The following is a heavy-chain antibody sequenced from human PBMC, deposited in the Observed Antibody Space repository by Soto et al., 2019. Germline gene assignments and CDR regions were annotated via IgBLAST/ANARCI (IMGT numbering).Heavy chain of an antibody. CDR2: IWHDGSNQ. CDR3: ARDYRWYIDL. CDR1: GFTFGNFG. V-gene: IGHV3-33*01. Sequence: QVQLVESGGGVVQSGGSLRLSCAASGFTFGNFGIHWVRQAPGKGLEWVAFIWHDGSNQYYTDSVKGRFTISRENSRNTVSLQMNSLGGEDTAVYQCARDYRWYIDLWGRGTLVTVSS. J-gene: IGHJ2*01. D-gene: IGHD3-16*02.